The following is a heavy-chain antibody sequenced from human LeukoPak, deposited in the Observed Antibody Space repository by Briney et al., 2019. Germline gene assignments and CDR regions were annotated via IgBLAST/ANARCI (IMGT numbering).Heavy chain of an antibody. CDR2: IYSGGST. Sequence: GGSLRLSCAASGFTVSSNYMSWVRQAPWKGLEWVSVIYSGGSTYYADSVKGRFTISRDNSKNTLYLQMNSLRAEDTAVYYCARARAGYFDYWGQGTLVTVSS. V-gene: IGHV3-53*01. CDR1: GFTVSSNY. D-gene: IGHD6-19*01. J-gene: IGHJ4*02. CDR3: ARARAGYFDY.